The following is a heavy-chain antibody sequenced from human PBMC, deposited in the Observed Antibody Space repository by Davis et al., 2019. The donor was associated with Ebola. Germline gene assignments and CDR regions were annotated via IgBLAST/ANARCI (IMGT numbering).Heavy chain of an antibody. CDR2: IWYDGSNK. V-gene: IGHV3-33*06. J-gene: IGHJ4*02. D-gene: IGHD3-22*01. Sequence: GESLKISCAASRFTFSSYGMHWVRQAPGKGLEWVAVIWYDGSNKYYADSVKGRFTISRDNSKNTLYLQMNSLRAEDTAVYYCAKERDDTSGYYPGELDYWGQGTLVTVSS. CDR3: AKERDDTSGYYPGELDY. CDR1: RFTFSSYG.